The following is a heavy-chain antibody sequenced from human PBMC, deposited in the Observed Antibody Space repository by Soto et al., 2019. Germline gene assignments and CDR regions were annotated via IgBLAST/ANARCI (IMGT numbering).Heavy chain of an antibody. CDR1: GGSVSSGSYY. V-gene: IGHV4-61*01. Sequence: SETLSLTCTVSGGSVSSGSYYWSWIRQPPGKGLEWIGYIYYSGSTNYNPSLKSRVTISVDTSKNQFSLKLSSVSAADTGVYYCARFHFYYHRSGYYRLHWFEPWGQGTLVTVSS. CDR2: IYYSGST. D-gene: IGHD3-22*01. CDR3: ARFHFYYHRSGYYRLHWFEP. J-gene: IGHJ5*02.